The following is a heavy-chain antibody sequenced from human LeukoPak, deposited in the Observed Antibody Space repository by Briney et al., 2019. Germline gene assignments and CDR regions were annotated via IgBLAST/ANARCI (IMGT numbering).Heavy chain of an antibody. CDR2: IRSKANSYAT. CDR3: AKDLLRWSFDY. J-gene: IGHJ4*02. CDR1: GFTFSGSA. Sequence: GGSLRLSCAASGFTFSGSAMHWVRQASGKGLEWVGRIRSKANSYATAYAASVKGRFTISRDKSKNTLYLQMNSLRADDTAVYYCAKDLLRWSFDYWGQGTLVTVSS. D-gene: IGHD4-23*01. V-gene: IGHV3-73*01.